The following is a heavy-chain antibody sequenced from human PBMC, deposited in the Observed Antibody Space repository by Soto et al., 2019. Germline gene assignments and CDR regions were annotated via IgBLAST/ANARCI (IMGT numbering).Heavy chain of an antibody. CDR2: ISGSGGST. V-gene: IGHV3-23*01. CDR3: AKDPSRGSDWGH. J-gene: IGHJ4*02. CDR1: GFTFSIYA. Sequence: EVQLLESGGGLVKPGGSLRVSCAASGFTFSIYAMSWVRQAPGKGLEWVSSISGSGGSTYYADSVKGRFTISRDNSKNTLYLEMNSLRVEDTAVYYCAKDPSRGSDWGHWGQGTLVNGSS. D-gene: IGHD1-26*01.